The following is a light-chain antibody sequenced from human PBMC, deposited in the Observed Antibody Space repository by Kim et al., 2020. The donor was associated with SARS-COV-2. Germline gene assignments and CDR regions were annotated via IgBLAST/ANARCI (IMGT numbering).Light chain of an antibody. J-gene: IGKJ4*01. CDR1: QSIASY. CDR2: AAS. Sequence: ASVGDRVTITCRASQSIASYLNWYQQKPGKAPKLLIYAASSLQSGVPSRFSGSGSGTDFTLTISSLQPEDFATYYCQQSYSTPPTFGGGTKVDIK. CDR3: QQSYSTPPT. V-gene: IGKV1-39*01.